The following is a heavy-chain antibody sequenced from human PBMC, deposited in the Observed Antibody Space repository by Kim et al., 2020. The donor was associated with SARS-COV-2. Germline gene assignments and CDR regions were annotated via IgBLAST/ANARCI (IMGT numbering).Heavy chain of an antibody. Sequence: GGSLRLSCAASGFTFSSYAMHWVRQAPGKGLEWVAVISYDGSNKYYADSVKGRFTISRDNSKNTLYLQMNSLRAEDTAVYYCARAHKNYYGSGSHKPYYYYYGMDVWGQGTTVTVSS. CDR3: ARAHKNYYGSGSHKPYYYYYGMDV. J-gene: IGHJ6*02. CDR2: ISYDGSNK. D-gene: IGHD3-10*01. CDR1: GFTFSSYA. V-gene: IGHV3-30*04.